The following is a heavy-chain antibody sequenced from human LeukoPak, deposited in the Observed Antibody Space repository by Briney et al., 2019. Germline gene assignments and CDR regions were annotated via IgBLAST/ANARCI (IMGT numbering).Heavy chain of an antibody. Sequence: PGGSLRLSCAASGFSFSTHWMNWVRQAPGGGLEWLANIKPDGSDRYYVDSVRGRFTISRDNAKNLVYLQIDSLRTEDTGVYYCSGRSGFSSIYWGKGTLVKVSS. D-gene: IGHD6-19*01. V-gene: IGHV3-7*01. CDR3: SGRSGFSSIY. J-gene: IGHJ4*02. CDR1: GFSFSTHW. CDR2: IKPDGSDR.